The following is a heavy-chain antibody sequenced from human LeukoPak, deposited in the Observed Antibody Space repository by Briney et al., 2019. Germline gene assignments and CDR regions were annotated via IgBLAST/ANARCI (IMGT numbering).Heavy chain of an antibody. CDR3: VRVGGRGEPHRLDY. CDR1: GYTFSGYC. J-gene: IGHJ4*02. CDR2: INPNSGGT. D-gene: IGHD3-16*01. V-gene: IGHV1-2*02. Sequence: ASVKVSCKASGYTFSGYCMHWVRQAPGQGLEWMGWINPNSGGTNYAQKFQGRVTMTRDTSISTAYMELSRLRSDDTAVYYCVRVGGRGEPHRLDYWGQGTLVTVSS.